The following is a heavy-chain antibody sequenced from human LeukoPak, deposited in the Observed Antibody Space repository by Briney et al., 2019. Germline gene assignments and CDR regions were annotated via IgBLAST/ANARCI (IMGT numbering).Heavy chain of an antibody. V-gene: IGHV1-2*02. Sequence: GASVNVSCKASGYTFTGYYMHWVRQAPGQGLEWMGWINPNSGGTNYAQKLQGRVTMTRDTSISTAYMELCRLRSDDTAVYYCARDPRWLQSTVFDYWGQGTLVTVSS. CDR1: GYTFTGYY. CDR3: ARDPRWLQSTVFDY. J-gene: IGHJ4*02. D-gene: IGHD5-24*01. CDR2: INPNSGGT.